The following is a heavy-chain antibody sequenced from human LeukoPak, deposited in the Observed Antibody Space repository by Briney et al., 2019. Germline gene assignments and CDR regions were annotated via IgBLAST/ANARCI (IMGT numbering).Heavy chain of an antibody. D-gene: IGHD4-17*01. J-gene: IGHJ4*02. CDR1: GFTVSSIY. CDR3: ARVEDDYGDYVDY. CDR2: IYSGGST. V-gene: IGHV3-53*01. Sequence: PGGSLRLSCAASGFTVSSIYMSWVRQAPGKGLEWVSVIYSGGSTYYADSVKGRFTISRDNSKNTLYLQMNSLRAEDTAVYYCARVEDDYGDYVDYWGQGTLVTVSS.